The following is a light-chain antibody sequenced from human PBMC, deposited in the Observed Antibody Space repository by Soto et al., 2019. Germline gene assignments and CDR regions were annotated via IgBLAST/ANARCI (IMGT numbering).Light chain of an antibody. CDR2: DTS. J-gene: IGKJ4*01. Sequence: EIVLTQSPGTLSLSPGERATLSCRASQSISSSSLAWYQQKPGQAPSLLIYDTSSRATGVPDRFSGSGSGTDFTLTISRLEPEDFAVHYCQQYSSSPLTFGGGTKVEI. CDR3: QQYSSSPLT. CDR1: QSISSSS. V-gene: IGKV3-20*01.